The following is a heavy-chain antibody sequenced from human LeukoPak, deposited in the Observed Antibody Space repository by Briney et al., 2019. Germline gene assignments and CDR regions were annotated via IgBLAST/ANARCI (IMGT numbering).Heavy chain of an antibody. CDR2: IYSSGST. D-gene: IGHD2-15*01. Sequence: GGSLRLSCAASGFTVSSNYVSWVRQAPGKGLEWVSVIYSSGSTYYADSVKGRFTISRHNSKNTLYLQMNSLRAEDTAVYYCARVIWVVAADYYYGMDVWGQGTTVTVSS. CDR1: GFTVSSNY. J-gene: IGHJ6*02. V-gene: IGHV3-53*04. CDR3: ARVIWVVAADYYYGMDV.